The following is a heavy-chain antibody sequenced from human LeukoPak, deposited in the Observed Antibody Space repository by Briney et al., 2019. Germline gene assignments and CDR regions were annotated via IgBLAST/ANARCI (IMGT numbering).Heavy chain of an antibody. CDR1: GFTFSSYA. CDR2: ISYDGSNK. Sequence: PGGSLRLSCAASGFTFSSYAMHWVRQAPGKGLEWVAVISYDGSNKYYADSVKGRFTISRDNSKNTLYLQMNSLRAEDTAVYYCARDLGTGLYYYYGMDVWGQGTTVTVSS. V-gene: IGHV3-30-3*01. D-gene: IGHD2-8*02. CDR3: ARDLGTGLYYYYGMDV. J-gene: IGHJ6*02.